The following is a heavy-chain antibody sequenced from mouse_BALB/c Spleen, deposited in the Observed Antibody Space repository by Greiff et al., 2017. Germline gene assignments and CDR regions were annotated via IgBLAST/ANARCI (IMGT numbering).Heavy chain of an antibody. CDR2: IDPENGNT. CDR3: ARAYYGNHGGFAY. Sequence: VQLQQSGAELVRPGALVKLSCKASGFNIKDYYMHWVKQRPEQGLEWIGWIDPENGNTIYDPKFQGKASITADTSSNTAYLQLSSLTSEDTAVYYCARAYYGNHGGFAYWGQGTLVTVSA. D-gene: IGHD2-10*01. J-gene: IGHJ3*01. V-gene: IGHV14-1*02. CDR1: GFNIKDYY.